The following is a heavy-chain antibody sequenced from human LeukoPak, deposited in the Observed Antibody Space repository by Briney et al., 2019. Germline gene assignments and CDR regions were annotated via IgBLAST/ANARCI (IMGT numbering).Heavy chain of an antibody. CDR1: GGTFSSYG. V-gene: IGHV1-69*06. Sequence: GASVKVSCKASGGTFSSYGISWVRRAPGQGLEWMGGIIPIFGTANYAQKFQGRVTITADKSTSTAYMELSSLRSEDTAVYYCARGVGATGGTYYYYYMDVWGKGTTVTVSS. CDR3: ARGVGATGGTYYYYYMDV. D-gene: IGHD1-26*01. CDR2: IIPIFGTA. J-gene: IGHJ6*03.